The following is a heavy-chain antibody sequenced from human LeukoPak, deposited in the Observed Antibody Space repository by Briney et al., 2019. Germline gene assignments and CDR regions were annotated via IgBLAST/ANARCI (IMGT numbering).Heavy chain of an antibody. CDR3: ATNESRLRSPEGSFDY. J-gene: IGHJ4*02. CDR2: ISGSGGST. Sequence: GGTLRLSCAASGFTFSSYAMSWVRQAPGKGLEWVSAISGSGGSTYYADSVKGRFTISRDNSKNTLYLQMNSLRAEDTAVYYCATNESRLRSPEGSFDYWGQGTLVTVSS. V-gene: IGHV3-23*01. D-gene: IGHD5-12*01. CDR1: GFTFSSYA.